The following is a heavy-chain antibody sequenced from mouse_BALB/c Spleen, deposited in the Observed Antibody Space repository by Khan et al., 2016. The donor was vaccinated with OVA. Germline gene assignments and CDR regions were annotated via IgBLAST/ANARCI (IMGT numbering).Heavy chain of an antibody. D-gene: IGHD1-1*01. J-gene: IGHJ3*01. CDR1: GFTFSTYG. Sequence: EVQRVESGGDLVKPGGSLKLSCAASGFTFSTYGMSWVRQTPDKRLEWVATVSTGGGYTYYPDSVKGRFTISRDTAKNTLYLQLSSLQSEDTAMVYCARLAYYYDSEGFAYWGQGTLVTVSA. V-gene: IGHV5-6*01. CDR2: VSTGGGYT. CDR3: ARLAYYYDSEGFAY.